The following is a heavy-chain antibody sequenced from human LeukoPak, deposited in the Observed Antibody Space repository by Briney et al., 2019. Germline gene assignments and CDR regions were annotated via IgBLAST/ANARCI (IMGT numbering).Heavy chain of an antibody. Sequence: SETLSLTCAVYGGSFSGYYWSWIRQPPGKGLEWIGEINHSGSTNYNPSLKSRVTMSVDTSKNQFSLKLSSVTAADTAVYYCARGRRWGLRHWGQGTLVTVSS. D-gene: IGHD1-26*01. CDR3: ARGRRWGLRH. V-gene: IGHV4-34*01. J-gene: IGHJ4*02. CDR2: INHSGST. CDR1: GGSFSGYY.